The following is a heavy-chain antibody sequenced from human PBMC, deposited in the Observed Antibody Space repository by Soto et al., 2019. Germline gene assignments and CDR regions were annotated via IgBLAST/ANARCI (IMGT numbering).Heavy chain of an antibody. CDR3: ARVRRSSGYYYGS. CDR1: GYTFTSYY. CDR2: INPSGGST. D-gene: IGHD3-22*01. Sequence: VASVKVSCKASGYTFTSYYMHWVRQAPGQGVEGMGIINPSGGSTSYAQKFQGRVTMTGHTPPSTVYLELRSLRSEHTALYYCARVRRSSGYYYGSWGQGTPVPVSS. V-gene: IGHV1-46*01. J-gene: IGHJ5*02.